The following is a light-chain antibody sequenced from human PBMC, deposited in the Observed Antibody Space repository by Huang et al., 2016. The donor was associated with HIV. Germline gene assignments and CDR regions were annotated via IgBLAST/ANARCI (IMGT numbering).Light chain of an antibody. CDR3: QQYKSYSS. CDR2: KAS. J-gene: IGKJ4*01. CDR1: QSISSW. Sequence: DIQMTQSPSTLSASIGDRVTITCRASQSISSWLAWYQQKPGKAPKRLIIKASSLESGVPSRFSGSGSGTEFTLTISSLQPDDFATYYCQQYKSYSSFGGGTKVEIK. V-gene: IGKV1-5*03.